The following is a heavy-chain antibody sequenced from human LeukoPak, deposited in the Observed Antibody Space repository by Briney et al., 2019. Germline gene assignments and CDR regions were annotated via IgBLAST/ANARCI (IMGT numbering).Heavy chain of an antibody. CDR3: AREAGIAAAGTGFDY. D-gene: IGHD6-13*01. J-gene: IGHJ4*02. CDR1: GGTFSSYA. V-gene: IGHV1-69*13. Sequence: SVTVSCKASGGTFSSYAISWVRQAPGQGLEWMGGISPIFGTANYAQKFQGRVTITADESTSTAYMELSSLRSEDTAVYYCAREAGIAAAGTGFDYWGQGTLATVSS. CDR2: ISPIFGTA.